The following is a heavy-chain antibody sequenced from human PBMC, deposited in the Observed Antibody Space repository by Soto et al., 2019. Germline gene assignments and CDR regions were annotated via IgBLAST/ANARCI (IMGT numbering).Heavy chain of an antibody. CDR1: DGSVSSGSYY. D-gene: IGHD6-6*01. V-gene: IGHV4-61*02. CDR2: IYTSGST. CDR3: ARGVSSSFPLDY. Sequence: SETLSLTCTVSDGSVSSGSYYWSWIRQPAGKGLEWIGRIYTSGSTNYNPSLKSRVTMSVDTSKNQFSLKLSSVTAADTAVYYCARGVSSSFPLDYWGQGTLVTVSS. J-gene: IGHJ4*02.